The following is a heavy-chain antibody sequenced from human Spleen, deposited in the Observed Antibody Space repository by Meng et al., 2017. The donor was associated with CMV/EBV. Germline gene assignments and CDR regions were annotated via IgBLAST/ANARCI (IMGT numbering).Heavy chain of an antibody. J-gene: IGHJ4*02. CDR3: AGGSGWPFFDY. V-gene: IGHV1-18*01. CDR2: ISAYNGHT. D-gene: IGHD6-25*01. Sequence: CKASGYTFTSHGVNWVRQAPGQGLEWMAWISAYNGHTNYAHRFQGRVTVTADTSTSTAFMELRSLRSDDTAVYYCAGGSGWPFFDYWGQGTLVTVSS. CDR1: GYTFTSHG.